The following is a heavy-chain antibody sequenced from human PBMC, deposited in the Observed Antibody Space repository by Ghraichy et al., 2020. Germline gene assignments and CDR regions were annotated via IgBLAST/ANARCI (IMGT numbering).Heavy chain of an antibody. Sequence: ASVKVSCKASGYTFTGYYMHWVRQAPGQGLEWMGWINPNSGGTNYAQKFQGRVTMTRDTSISTAYMELSRLRSDDTAVYYCARDRTFVDYGDYGNWFDPWGQGTLVTVSS. D-gene: IGHD4-17*01. CDR1: GYTFTGYY. CDR2: INPNSGGT. J-gene: IGHJ5*02. V-gene: IGHV1-2*02. CDR3: ARDRTFVDYGDYGNWFDP.